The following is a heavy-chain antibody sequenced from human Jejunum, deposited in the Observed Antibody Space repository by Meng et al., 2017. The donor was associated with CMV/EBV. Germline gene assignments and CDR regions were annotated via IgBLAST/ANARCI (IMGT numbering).Heavy chain of an antibody. CDR3: TTGRAH. V-gene: IGHV3-15*01. CDR2: IKAKSDGGTT. Sequence: EGALVGCGGGLIKRGGSLRLSCAASGFSFPDAWMSWVRQATGKGLEWVGRIKAKSDGGTTEYPAPVKGRFTISRDDSKNTLFLQMNSLKTEDTAVYYCTTGRAHWGQGTLVTVSS. CDR1: GFSFPDAW. J-gene: IGHJ4*02.